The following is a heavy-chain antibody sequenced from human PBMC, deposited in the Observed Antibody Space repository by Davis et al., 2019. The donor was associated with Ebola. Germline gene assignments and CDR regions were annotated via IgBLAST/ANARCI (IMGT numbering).Heavy chain of an antibody. CDR1: GFTLSDYY. CDR3: ARGSHCSSTSCYRYYYYYGMDV. J-gene: IGHJ6*02. CDR2: IRSSDTTI. D-gene: IGHD2-2*01. V-gene: IGHV3-11*01. Sequence: GESLKISCAASGFTLSDYYMSWIRQAPGKGLELVSSIRSSDTTIYYSDPVKGRFTVSRDNAKNSLYLQMNSLRAEDTAVYYCARGSHCSSTSCYRYYYYYGMDVWGQGTTVTVSS.